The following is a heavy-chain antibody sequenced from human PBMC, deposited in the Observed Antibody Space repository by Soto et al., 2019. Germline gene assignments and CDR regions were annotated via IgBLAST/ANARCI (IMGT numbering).Heavy chain of an antibody. CDR1: GGSISSGGYY. J-gene: IGHJ4*02. V-gene: IGHV4-31*03. CDR2: IYYSGST. Sequence: SETLSLTCTVSGGSISSGGYYWSWIRQHPGKGLEWIGYIYYSGSTYYNPSLKSRVTISVDTSKNQFSLKLSSVTAADTAVYYCARTGGKAYDFWSGYYDDVLDYWGQGTLVTVSS. CDR3: ARTGGKAYDFWSGYYDDVLDY. D-gene: IGHD3-3*01.